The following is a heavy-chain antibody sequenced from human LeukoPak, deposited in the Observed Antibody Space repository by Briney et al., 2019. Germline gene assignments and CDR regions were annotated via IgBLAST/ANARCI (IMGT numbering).Heavy chain of an antibody. CDR2: IKQDGSEK. CDR1: GFTFSSYW. J-gene: IGHJ5*02. D-gene: IGHD5/OR15-5a*01. V-gene: IGHV3-7*04. Sequence: GGSLRLSCAVSGFTFSSYWMSWVRQAPGKGLEWVANIKQDGSEKYYVDSVKGRFTISRDNAKNSLYLQMNSLRAEDTAVYYCARDSEGSRPFDPWGQGTLVTVFS. CDR3: ARDSEGSRPFDP.